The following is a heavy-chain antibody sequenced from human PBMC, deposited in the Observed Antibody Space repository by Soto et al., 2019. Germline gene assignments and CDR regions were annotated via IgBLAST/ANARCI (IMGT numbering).Heavy chain of an antibody. D-gene: IGHD1-26*01. V-gene: IGHV3-23*01. Sequence: EVQLLESGGGLVQPGASLRLSCAASGFTFSSCAMSWVRQAPGKGLECVSHITGSGGDTFYADYVKGLFTDSGDNSQNELYLHMNSVSAEDTALYYGATDDGDGYYPIDSWCQGAMVTVS. J-gene: IGHJ4*02. CDR1: GFTFSSCA. CDR2: ITGSGGDT. CDR3: ATDDGDGYYPIDS.